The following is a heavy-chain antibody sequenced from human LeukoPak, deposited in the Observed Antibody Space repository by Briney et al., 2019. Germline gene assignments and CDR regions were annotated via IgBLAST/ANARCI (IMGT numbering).Heavy chain of an antibody. CDR3: ARDHYYDSSAPMHY. CDR1: GGTFSSYA. Sequence: ASVKVSCKASGGTFSSYAISWVRQAPGQGLEWMGWISAYNGNTNYAQKLQGRVTMTTDTSTSTAYMELRSLRPDDTAVYYCARDHYYDSSAPMHYWGQGTLVTVSS. D-gene: IGHD3-22*01. J-gene: IGHJ4*02. V-gene: IGHV1-18*01. CDR2: ISAYNGNT.